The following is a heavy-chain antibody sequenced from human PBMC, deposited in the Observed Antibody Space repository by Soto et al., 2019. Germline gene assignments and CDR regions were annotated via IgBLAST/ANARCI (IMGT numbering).Heavy chain of an antibody. J-gene: IGHJ4*02. V-gene: IGHV3-23*01. Sequence: EEQLLESGGALVVPGGSLRLSCAASGFAFSNYAMTWVRQAPGKGLEWVSSIRGNGDRTYYAESVKGRFTISRDNSKSPLFLQMNRRRADDTAVYFCARAEVTAVFGFWGQGTLVTVSS. CDR3: ARAEVTAVFGF. D-gene: IGHD2-21*02. CDR2: IRGNGDRT. CDR1: GFAFSNYA.